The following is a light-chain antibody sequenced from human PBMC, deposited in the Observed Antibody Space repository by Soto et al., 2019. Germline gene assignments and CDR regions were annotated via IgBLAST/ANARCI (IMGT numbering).Light chain of an antibody. J-gene: IGLJ2*01. Sequence: QSVLTQPRSVSGSPGQSVTLSCTGTSSDVGDYIYVSWYQQHPGKAPKLMIYDVSKRPSGVPDRFSGSKSGNTASLTISGLQAEDEADYYCCSYAGSYTLVFGGGTTLTVL. V-gene: IGLV2-11*01. CDR1: SSDVGDYIY. CDR2: DVS. CDR3: CSYAGSYTLV.